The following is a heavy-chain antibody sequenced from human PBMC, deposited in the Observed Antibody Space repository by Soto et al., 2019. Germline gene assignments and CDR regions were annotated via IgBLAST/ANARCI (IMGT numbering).Heavy chain of an antibody. Sequence: QVQLVQSGAEVKMPGSSVKVSCTASGGTFTSYTFSWVRQVPGQGLEWMGRIIPILRMADFAQKFQGRVTITADESTSTVYMELSSLRSEDTAVYYCATSYGSGSSHFDYWGQGTLVTVS. J-gene: IGHJ4*02. CDR3: ATSYGSGSSHFDY. D-gene: IGHD3-10*01. CDR1: GGTFTSYT. V-gene: IGHV1-69*02. CDR2: IIPILRMA.